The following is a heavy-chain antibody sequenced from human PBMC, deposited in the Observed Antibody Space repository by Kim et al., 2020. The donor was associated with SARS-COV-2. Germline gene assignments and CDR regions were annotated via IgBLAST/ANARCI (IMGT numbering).Heavy chain of an antibody. Sequence: IKQDGREQHYVDSVKGRFTISRDNAKNSLYLQMNSLRTEDTAVYYCSSRPAWGQGTLVTVSS. CDR3: SSRPA. V-gene: IGHV3-7*01. J-gene: IGHJ5*02. CDR2: IKQDGREQ.